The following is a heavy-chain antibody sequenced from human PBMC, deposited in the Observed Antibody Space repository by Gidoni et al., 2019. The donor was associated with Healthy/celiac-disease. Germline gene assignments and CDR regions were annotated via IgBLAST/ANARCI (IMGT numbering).Heavy chain of an antibody. CDR1: GFTFSDYY. D-gene: IGHD2-21*02. V-gene: IGHV3-11*05. CDR2: ISSSSSYT. CDR3: ARTNDFDAFDI. Sequence: QVQLVESGGGLVKPGGSLRLSCAASGFTFSDYYMSWIRQAPGKGLEWVSYISSSSSYTNYADSVKGRFTISRDNAKNSLYLQMNSLRAEDTAVYYCARTNDFDAFDIWGQGTMVTVSS. J-gene: IGHJ3*02.